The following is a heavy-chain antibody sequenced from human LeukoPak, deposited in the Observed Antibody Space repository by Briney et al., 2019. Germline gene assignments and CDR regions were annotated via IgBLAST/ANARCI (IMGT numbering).Heavy chain of an antibody. CDR2: IDSDGTNR. V-gene: IGHV3-74*01. CDR1: GFTFSRYW. J-gene: IGHJ4*02. Sequence: GGSLRLSCAASGFTFSRYWMHWVRQAPGKGLVWVSRIDSDGTNRDYADSVKGRFTIPRDNAKNTLYLQMSSLRAEDTAVYYRAKIDAYWGQGTLVTVSS. CDR3: AKIDAY.